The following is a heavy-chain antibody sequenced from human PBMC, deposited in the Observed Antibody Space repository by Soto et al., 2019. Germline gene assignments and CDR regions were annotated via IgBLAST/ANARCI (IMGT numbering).Heavy chain of an antibody. CDR1: GGTFNTYG. V-gene: IGHV1-69*01. D-gene: IGHD4-17*01. CDR3: ARDNDYGDRGYFDY. J-gene: IGHJ4*02. Sequence: QVHLVQSGAEVKKPGSSVKVSCRASGGTFNTYGFNWVRQAPGQGLEWMGGIIPLFGTTTYAQNFQGRVTITADQSTTTAYMEMSGLTSEDTAVYYCARDNDYGDRGYFDYWGQGTLVTVSS. CDR2: IIPLFGTT.